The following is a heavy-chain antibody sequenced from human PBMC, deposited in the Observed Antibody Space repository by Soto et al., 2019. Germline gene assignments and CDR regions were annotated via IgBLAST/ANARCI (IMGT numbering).Heavy chain of an antibody. V-gene: IGHV3-64*01. Sequence: PGGSLRLSCAASGFTFSSYAMHWVRQAPGKGLEYVSAISSNGGSTYYANSVKGRFTISRDNSKNTLYLQMGSLRAEDMAVYYCARSYGSGSYYIYHYYYYGMDVWGQGTTVTVSS. CDR3: ARSYGSGSYYIYHYYYYGMDV. D-gene: IGHD3-10*01. J-gene: IGHJ6*02. CDR2: ISSNGGST. CDR1: GFTFSSYA.